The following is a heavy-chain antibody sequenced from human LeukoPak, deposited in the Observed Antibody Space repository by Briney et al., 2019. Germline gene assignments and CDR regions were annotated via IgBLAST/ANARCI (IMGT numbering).Heavy chain of an antibody. Sequence: GGSLRLSCAASEFTFSNYWMSWVRQAPGKGLEWVAHMKQDGSEKYYVDSVKGRFTTSRDNAKNSLYLQMNSLRAEDTAVYYCATPAWVANNYYYYGMDVWGQGTTVTVSS. CDR3: ATPAWVANNYYYYGMDV. CDR2: MKQDGSEK. V-gene: IGHV3-7*03. J-gene: IGHJ6*02. CDR1: EFTFSNYW. D-gene: IGHD1-26*01.